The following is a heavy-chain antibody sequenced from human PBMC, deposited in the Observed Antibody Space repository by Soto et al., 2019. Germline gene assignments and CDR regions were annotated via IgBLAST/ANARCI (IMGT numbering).Heavy chain of an antibody. V-gene: IGHV4-39*01. D-gene: IGHD5-12*01. Sequence: SETLSLTCTVSGGSISSSSYYWGWIRQPPGKGLEWIGSIYYTGTTYYNPSLKSRVTMSVDTSKNQFSLKLSSVTAADTAVYYCASRYSGYAYYVDYWGQVTLVTVS. J-gene: IGHJ4*02. CDR3: ASRYSGYAYYVDY. CDR2: IYYTGTT. CDR1: GGSISSSSYY.